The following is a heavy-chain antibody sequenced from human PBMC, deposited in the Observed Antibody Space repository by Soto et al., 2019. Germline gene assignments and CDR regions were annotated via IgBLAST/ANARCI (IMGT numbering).Heavy chain of an antibody. D-gene: IGHD5-18*01. Sequence: ASVKVSCKASGYTFTGYYMHWVRQAPGQGLEWMGWINPNSGGTNYAQKFQGWVTMTRDTSISTAYMELSRLRSDDTAVYYCARDRIVRGYSYGKDYWGQGTLVTVSS. V-gene: IGHV1-2*04. CDR1: GYTFTGYY. CDR3: ARDRIVRGYSYGKDY. CDR2: INPNSGGT. J-gene: IGHJ4*02.